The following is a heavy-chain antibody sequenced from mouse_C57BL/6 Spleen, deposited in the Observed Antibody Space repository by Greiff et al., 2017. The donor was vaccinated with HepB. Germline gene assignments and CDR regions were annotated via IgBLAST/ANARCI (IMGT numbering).Heavy chain of an antibody. V-gene: IGHV1-64*01. Sequence: VQLQQSGAELVKPGASVKLSCKASGYTFTSYWMHWVKQRPGQGLEWIGMIHPNSGSTNYNEKFKSKATLTVDKSSSTAYMQLSSLTSEDSAVYYCARYYYGSSYGYAMDYWGQGTSVTVSS. CDR1: GYTFTSYW. J-gene: IGHJ4*01. D-gene: IGHD1-1*01. CDR3: ARYYYGSSYGYAMDY. CDR2: IHPNSGST.